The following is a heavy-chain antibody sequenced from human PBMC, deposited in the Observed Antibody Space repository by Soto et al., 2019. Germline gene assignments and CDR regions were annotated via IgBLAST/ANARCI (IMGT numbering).Heavy chain of an antibody. Sequence: GESLKISCKGSGYSFTSYWIGWVRQMPGKGLEWMGIIYPGDSDTRYSPSFQGQVTISADKSISTAYLQWSSLKASDTAMYYCASQSIAAAGIHYYYYGMDVWGQGTTVTVSS. D-gene: IGHD6-13*01. J-gene: IGHJ6*02. V-gene: IGHV5-51*01. CDR1: GYSFTSYW. CDR3: ASQSIAAAGIHYYYYGMDV. CDR2: IYPGDSDT.